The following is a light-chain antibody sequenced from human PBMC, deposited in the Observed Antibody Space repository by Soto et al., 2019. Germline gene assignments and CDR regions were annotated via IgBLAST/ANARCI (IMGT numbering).Light chain of an antibody. Sequence: EIVLTQSPATLSLAPAERDTLSCTASQSVSSNLAWYQQKPPQAPRLLIYGASTRATGIPARFSGSGAGTEFTLTISSLQSEDFAVYYCQQYNNWPTWTFGQGTKVDI. J-gene: IGKJ1*01. CDR1: QSVSSN. V-gene: IGKV3-15*01. CDR2: GAS. CDR3: QQYNNWPTWT.